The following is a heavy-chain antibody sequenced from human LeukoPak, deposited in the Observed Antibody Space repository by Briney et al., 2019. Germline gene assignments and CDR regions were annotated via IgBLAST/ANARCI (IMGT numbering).Heavy chain of an antibody. CDR3: TRELGYCTNGVCYRAYYFDY. J-gene: IGHJ4*02. Sequence: GGSLRLSCTASGYTFGDYAMSWVRQAPGKGLEWVSFIRSKAYGGTTEYAASVKGRFTISRDDSKSIAFLQMNSLKTEDTAVYYCTRELGYCTNGVCYRAYYFDYWGQGTLVTVSS. D-gene: IGHD2-8*01. CDR2: IRSKAYGGTT. CDR1: GYTFGDYA. V-gene: IGHV3-49*04.